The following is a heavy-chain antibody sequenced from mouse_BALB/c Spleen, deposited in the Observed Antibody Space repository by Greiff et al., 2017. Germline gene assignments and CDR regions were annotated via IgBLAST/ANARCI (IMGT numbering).Heavy chain of an antibody. CDR2: INPSTGYT. Sequence: QVQLQQSGAELAKPGASVKMSCKASGYTFTSYWMHWVKQRPGQGLEWIGYINPSTGYTEYNQKFKDKATLTADKSSSTAYMQLSSPTSEDSAVYYCAGDYGNYRCFDVWGAGTTVTVSS. CDR3: AGDYGNYRCFDV. D-gene: IGHD2-1*01. J-gene: IGHJ1*01. V-gene: IGHV1-7*01. CDR1: GYTFTSYW.